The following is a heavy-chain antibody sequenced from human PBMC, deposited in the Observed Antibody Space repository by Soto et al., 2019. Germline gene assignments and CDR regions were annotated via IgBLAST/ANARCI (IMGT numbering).Heavy chain of an antibody. J-gene: IGHJ4*02. CDR3: ASAVRRAGGWDFDY. D-gene: IGHD1-26*01. Sequence: QVQLVESGGGVVQPGRSLRLSCAASGFTFSTFGMHWVRQAPGKGLEWVAAISCDGSNKYYADSVKGRFTSSRDNSKNTLYLQMNGLRAEDTAVYYCASAVRRAGGWDFDYWGQGTLVTVSS. V-gene: IGHV3-30*03. CDR1: GFTFSTFG. CDR2: ISCDGSNK.